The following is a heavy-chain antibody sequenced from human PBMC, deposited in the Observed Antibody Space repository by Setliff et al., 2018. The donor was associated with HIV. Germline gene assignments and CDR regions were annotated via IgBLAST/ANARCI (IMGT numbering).Heavy chain of an antibody. CDR3: VKDRGSGSFAFDI. J-gene: IGHJ3*02. V-gene: IGHV3-30*02. D-gene: IGHD1-26*01. Sequence: PGESLKISCVASGFTISVYNMHWVRQIPGKGLEWVALIAFDGSNKYYIDSRKGRFTISRDNPKKTVYLQINSLRVEDTAVYYCVKDRGSGSFAFDIWGQGTMVTVSS. CDR1: GFTISVYN. CDR2: IAFDGSNK.